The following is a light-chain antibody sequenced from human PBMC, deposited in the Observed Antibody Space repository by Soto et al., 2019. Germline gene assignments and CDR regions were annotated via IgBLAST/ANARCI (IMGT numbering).Light chain of an antibody. CDR1: QSISSW. CDR3: QQYNSYSWT. CDR2: KAS. J-gene: IGKJ1*01. Sequence: DIQMTQSPSTLSASVGDRVTITCRASQSISSWLAWYQQKPGKAPKLLIYKASSVESGVPSRFSGSRSGTDFTLTISSLQPDDFAPYYCQQYNSYSWTFGRGTKVEI. V-gene: IGKV1-5*03.